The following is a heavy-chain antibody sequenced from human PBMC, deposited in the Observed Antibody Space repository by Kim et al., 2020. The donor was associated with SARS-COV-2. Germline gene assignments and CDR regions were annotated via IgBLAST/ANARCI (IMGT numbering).Heavy chain of an antibody. J-gene: IGHJ4*02. V-gene: IGHV3-74*01. CDR2: INTDGSVT. D-gene: IGHD3-9*01. Sequence: GGSLRLSCAASGFALSGYWMHWVCQTPGKGLVWVSRINTDGSVTDYADSVRGRFTISSDDAKNTLYLQMNSWRAEDTATYYCVRGRMTLPGLDYWGQGTLVTVSS. CDR1: GFALSGYW. CDR3: VRGRMTLPGLDY.